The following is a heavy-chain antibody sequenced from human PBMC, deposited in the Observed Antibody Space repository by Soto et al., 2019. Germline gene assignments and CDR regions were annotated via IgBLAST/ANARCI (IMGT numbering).Heavy chain of an antibody. D-gene: IGHD3-10*01. V-gene: IGHV1-69*13. CDR3: ARLWAPMVRGVSDYGMDV. Sequence: SVKVSCKASGGTFSSYAISWVRQAPGQGLEWMGGIIPIFGTANYAQKFQGRVTITADESTSTAYMELSSLRSEDTAVYYCARLWAPMVRGVSDYGMDVWGQGTTVTVSS. CDR2: IIPIFGTA. J-gene: IGHJ6*02. CDR1: GGTFSSYA.